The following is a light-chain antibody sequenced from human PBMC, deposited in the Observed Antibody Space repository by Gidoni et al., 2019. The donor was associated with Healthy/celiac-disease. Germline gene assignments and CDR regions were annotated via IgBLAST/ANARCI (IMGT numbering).Light chain of an antibody. Sequence: EIVLTQSPATLSLSPGERATLSCSASQSVSSYLACYQQKPGQSPRLLIYDASNRATCIPARFSGSGSGTDFTLTISSLEPEDFAVYYCQQRSNWPIFTFGPGTKVDIK. CDR1: QSVSSY. V-gene: IGKV3-11*01. CDR3: QQRSNWPIFT. CDR2: DAS. J-gene: IGKJ3*01.